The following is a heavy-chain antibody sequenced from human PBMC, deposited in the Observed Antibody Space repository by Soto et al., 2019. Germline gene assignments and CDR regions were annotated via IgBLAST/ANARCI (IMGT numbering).Heavy chain of an antibody. D-gene: IGHD6-25*01. CDR3: ATGRPSGYYFKPPEDYYYDYMDF. V-gene: IGHV1-24*01. CDR2: FDPEDGET. Sequence: ASVKVSCKVSGYTLTELSMHWVRQAPGKGLEWMGGFDPEDGETIYAQKFQGRVTMTEDTSTDTAYMELSSLRSEDTAVYYCATGRPSGYYFKPPEDYYYDYMDFCGQGTTVTGSS. J-gene: IGHJ6*03. CDR1: GYTLTELS.